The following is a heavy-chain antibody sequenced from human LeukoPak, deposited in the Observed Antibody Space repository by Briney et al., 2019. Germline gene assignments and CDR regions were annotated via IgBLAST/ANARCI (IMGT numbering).Heavy chain of an antibody. CDR3: AKDALRSSGWYYFDY. Sequence: GGSLRLSCAASGFTFSFFAMSWVRQAPGKGQEWVSAISDSGGTTYYADSVKGRFTISRDNSKNTLYLQMNSLRAEDTAVYYCAKDALRSSGWYYFDYWGQGTLVAVSS. CDR2: ISDSGGTT. D-gene: IGHD6-19*01. J-gene: IGHJ4*02. CDR1: GFTFSFFA. V-gene: IGHV3-23*01.